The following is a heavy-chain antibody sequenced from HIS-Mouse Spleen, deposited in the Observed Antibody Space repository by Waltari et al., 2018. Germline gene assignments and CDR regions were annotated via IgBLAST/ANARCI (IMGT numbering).Heavy chain of an antibody. D-gene: IGHD6-13*01. Sequence: QLQLQESGPGLVKPSETLSLTCTVSGGSISSSSYYWGWIRQPPGKGLGWIGGSYYSGGTCCNPSSRSRVTISVDTSKNQCSLKLSSVTAADTAVYYCAREIPYSSSWYDWYFDLWGRGTLVTVSS. V-gene: IGHV4-39*07. CDR1: GGSISSSSYY. CDR3: AREIPYSSSWYDWYFDL. J-gene: IGHJ2*01. CDR2: SYYSGGT.